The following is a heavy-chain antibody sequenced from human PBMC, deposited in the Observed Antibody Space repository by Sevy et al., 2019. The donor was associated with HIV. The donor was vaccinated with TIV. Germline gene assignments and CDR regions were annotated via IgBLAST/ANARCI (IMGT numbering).Heavy chain of an antibody. CDR2: LKSDVYGGTV. D-gene: IGHD6-13*01. CDR1: GFTFGDYC. Sequence: GGSLRLSCTASGFTFGDYCMSWVRQAPGKGLEWVAFLKSDVYGGTVDHAASVRGRFVISSDDSKTIGYLQMNDLKTEGTGVYYCTRWKAAQSIFDYWGQGALVTVSS. J-gene: IGHJ4*02. CDR3: TRWKAAQSIFDY. V-gene: IGHV3-49*04.